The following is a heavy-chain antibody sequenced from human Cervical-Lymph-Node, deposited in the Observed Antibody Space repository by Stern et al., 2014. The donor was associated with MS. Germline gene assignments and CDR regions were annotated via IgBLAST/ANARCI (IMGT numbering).Heavy chain of an antibody. CDR2: IYPGDSDT. CDR1: GYTFSNSW. D-gene: IGHD2-8*02. V-gene: IGHV5-51*01. Sequence: EVQLVESGAEVKKPGESLKISCKGSGYTFSNSWIGWVRQMPGRGLEWMGIIYPGDSDTRYSPSFQGQITISADKSISTAYLQWNSLKASDTAIFYYARGSAGAGAFFDYWGQGTLVTVSS. CDR3: ARGSAGAGAFFDY. J-gene: IGHJ4*02.